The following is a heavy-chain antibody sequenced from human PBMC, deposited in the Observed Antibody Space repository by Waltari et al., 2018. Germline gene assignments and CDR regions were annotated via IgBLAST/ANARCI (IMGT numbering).Heavy chain of an antibody. V-gene: IGHV4-39*07. CDR1: GDSISSTYFR. J-gene: IGHJ4*02. CDR2: IPYGGTA. Sequence: QLQLQESGPGLVKPSETLSLTCTVSGDSISSTYFRWGWIRRPPGKGLEWIGHIPYGGTAYYNPSRKGRATISVDTSGRHLSLKLTSVTAADTAVYYCASPPPTGGSSFDYWGQGTQVTVSS. CDR3: ASPPPTGGSSFDY. D-gene: IGHD3-16*01.